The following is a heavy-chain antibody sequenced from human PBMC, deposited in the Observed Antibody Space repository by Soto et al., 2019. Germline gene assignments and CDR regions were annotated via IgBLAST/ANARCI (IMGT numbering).Heavy chain of an antibody. V-gene: IGHV3-23*01. D-gene: IGHD6-6*01. CDR1: GFSFSNYA. CDR2: IGGTSGST. CDR3: AKGSRASLAARPGYEHYMDV. Sequence: GGSLRLSCEASGFSFSNYAMSWVRQVAGKGLQWVSAIGGTSGSTWYEGSVKGRFTTSRDNSKNTLYLQMNSLRAEDTAVYYCAKGSRASLAARPGYEHYMDVWGKGTAVTVSS. J-gene: IGHJ6*03.